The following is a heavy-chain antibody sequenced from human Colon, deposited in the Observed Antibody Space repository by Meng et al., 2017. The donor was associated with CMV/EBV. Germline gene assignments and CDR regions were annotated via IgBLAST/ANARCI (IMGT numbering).Heavy chain of an antibody. V-gene: IGHV3-30*02. J-gene: IGHJ4*02. CDR2: IRYDGANK. D-gene: IGHD6-13*01. CDR3: ARCIVAIPGSD. Sequence: GESLKISCAASGFTFSSYGMHWVRQAPGKGLEWLAFIRYDGANKYYADSVKGRFTISRDNAKNSLYLQMNSLRAEDTAVYYCARCIVAIPGSDWGQGTLVTVSS. CDR1: GFTFSSYG.